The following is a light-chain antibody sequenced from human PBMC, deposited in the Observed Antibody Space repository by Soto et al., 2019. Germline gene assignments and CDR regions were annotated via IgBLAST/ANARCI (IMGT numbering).Light chain of an antibody. CDR2: EVS. CDR3: SSYTSSSIPYV. Sequence: QSALTQPASVSGSPGQSITISCSGTSSDVGAYDYVSWYQHHPGKAPKRMIYEVSNRPSGVSNRFSGSKSGNTASLTISGLQAEDEADYYCSSYTSSSIPYVFGTGTKLTVL. CDR1: SSDVGAYDY. V-gene: IGLV2-14*01. J-gene: IGLJ1*01.